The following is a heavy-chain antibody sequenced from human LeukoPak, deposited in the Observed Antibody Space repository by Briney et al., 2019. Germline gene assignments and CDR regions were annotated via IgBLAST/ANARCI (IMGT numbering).Heavy chain of an antibody. J-gene: IGHJ6*04. V-gene: IGHV3-21*06. CDR2: ISTSSSYI. Sequence: GGSLRLSCAVSGFTFSRNSMNWVRQAPGKGLEWVSSISTSSSYIYYADSVKGRFTISRDNAKNSLYLQMKSLRAEDTAVYYCAELGITMIGGVWGKGTTVTISS. CDR3: AELGITMIGGV. D-gene: IGHD3-10*02. CDR1: GFTFSRNS.